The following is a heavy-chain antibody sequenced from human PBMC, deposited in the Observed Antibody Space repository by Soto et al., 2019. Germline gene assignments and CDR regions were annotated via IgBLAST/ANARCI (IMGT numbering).Heavy chain of an antibody. D-gene: IGHD5-12*01. V-gene: IGHV3-15*01. CDR3: TTDHTGGYGGVVDY. CDR2: IKSKTDGGTT. CDR1: GFTFSNAW. J-gene: IGHJ4*02. Sequence: EVQLVESGGGLVKPGGSLRLSCAASGFTFSNAWMSWVRQAPGKGLEWVGRIKSKTDGGTTDYAAPVKGRFTISRDDSKNTLYLQMNSLKTEDTAVYYCTTDHTGGYGGVVDYWGQGTPVTVSS.